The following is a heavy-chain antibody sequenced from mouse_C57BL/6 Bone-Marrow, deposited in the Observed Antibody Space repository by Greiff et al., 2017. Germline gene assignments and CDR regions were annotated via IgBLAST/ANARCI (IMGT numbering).Heavy chain of an antibody. D-gene: IGHD1-2*01. CDR3: TRAKNWYFDV. CDR2: ISSGGDYN. J-gene: IGHJ1*03. Sequence: EVKLVESGEGLVKPGGSLKLSCAASGFTFSSYAMSWVRQTPEKRLEWVAYISSGGDYNYYAHTVKGRFTISTDNARNTLYLQMSSLKSEDAAMYYCTRAKNWYFDVWGTGTTVTVSS. CDR1: GFTFSSYA. V-gene: IGHV5-9-1*02.